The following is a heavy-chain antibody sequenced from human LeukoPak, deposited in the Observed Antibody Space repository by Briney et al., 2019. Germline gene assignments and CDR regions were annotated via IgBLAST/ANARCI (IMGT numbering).Heavy chain of an antibody. CDR2: IWYDGSNK. V-gene: IGHV3-33*01. CDR1: VFTFKIND. J-gene: IGHJ5*02. Sequence: QPGGSLRLSRAASVFTFKINDMRWVRQAPGKGLEWQAVIWYDGSNKYYADSVKGRLTISRDNSKNTLYLQMNSLRAEDTAVYYCARDWDTIAPNWFDPWGQGTLVTASS. D-gene: IGHD6-13*01. CDR3: ARDWDTIAPNWFDP.